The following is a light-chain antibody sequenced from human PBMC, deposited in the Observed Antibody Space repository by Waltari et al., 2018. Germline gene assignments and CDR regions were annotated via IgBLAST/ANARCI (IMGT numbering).Light chain of an antibody. Sequence: QSALTQPASVSGSPGQPITVSCTGSSSDIGAYNYFSWYQQHPGKAPNLRIFDVTKRPAGVSNRFPGSTSGNTASLTISGLQAEDEADYYCSSYKSGSILLFGGGTKVTVL. J-gene: IGLJ2*01. V-gene: IGLV2-14*01. CDR2: DVT. CDR1: SSDIGAYNY. CDR3: SSYKSGSILL.